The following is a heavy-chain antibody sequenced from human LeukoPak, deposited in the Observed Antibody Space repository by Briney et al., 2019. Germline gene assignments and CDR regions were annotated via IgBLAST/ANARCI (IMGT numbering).Heavy chain of an antibody. CDR2: INPNSGDT. D-gene: IGHD6-13*01. CDR1: GYTFSGSY. CDR3: ARVGQYSSSWYLAFDY. V-gene: IGHV1-2*06. Sequence: ASVKVSCKASGYTFSGSYIHWVRQAPGQGLEWLGRINPNSGDTNYAQNLHGRVTMTRDTSITTAYMELSRLRSDDTAVYYCARVGQYSSSWYLAFDYWGQGTLVTVSS. J-gene: IGHJ4*02.